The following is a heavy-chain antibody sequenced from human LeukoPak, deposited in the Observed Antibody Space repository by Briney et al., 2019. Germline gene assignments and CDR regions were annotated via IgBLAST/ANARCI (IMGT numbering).Heavy chain of an antibody. J-gene: IGHJ1*01. V-gene: IGHV5-51*01. CDR2: ILPGDSDT. D-gene: IGHD3-10*01. CDR3: ATYAGTSSKYFQH. Sequence: GESLKISCNCSGYXFTNNWIGWVRLMPGKGLEWMGIILPGDSDTRYSPSLQGQVTISADKSINTAYVQWSSLKASDTAMYYCATYAGTSSKYFQHWGQGILVTVSS. CDR1: GYXFTNNW.